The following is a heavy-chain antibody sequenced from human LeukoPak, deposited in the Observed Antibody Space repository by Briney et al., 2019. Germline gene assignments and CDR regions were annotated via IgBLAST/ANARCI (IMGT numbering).Heavy chain of an antibody. J-gene: IGHJ4*02. CDR1: GGTFSSYA. CDR3: ARGDSGITGTKYYFDY. D-gene: IGHD1-7*01. Sequence: AASVKVSCKASGGTFSSYAISWVRQAPGQGLEWMGGIIPIFGTANYAQKFQGRVTITADESTSTAYMELSSLRSEDTAVYYCARGDSGITGTKYYFDYWGQGTLVTVSS. CDR2: IIPIFGTA. V-gene: IGHV1-69*13.